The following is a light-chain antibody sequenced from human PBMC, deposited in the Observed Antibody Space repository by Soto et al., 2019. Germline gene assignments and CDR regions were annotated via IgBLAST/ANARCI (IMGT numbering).Light chain of an antibody. V-gene: IGKV3-15*01. CDR1: QSVSRN. J-gene: IGKJ1*01. Sequence: EIVMTQSPGTLSVSPGERATLSCRASQSVSRNLAWYQRKPGQAPRLLIYGASTRATGIPARFSGSGSGTEFTLTISSLQSEDFAVYYCQQYNNWPWTFGQGTKVEI. CDR3: QQYNNWPWT. CDR2: GAS.